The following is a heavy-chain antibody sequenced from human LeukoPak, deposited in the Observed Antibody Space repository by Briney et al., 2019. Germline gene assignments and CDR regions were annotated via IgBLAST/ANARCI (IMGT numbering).Heavy chain of an antibody. D-gene: IGHD6-19*01. Sequence: ASVTVSCTASGYPFTSYGISWVRQAPGQGLQWMGWISAYNGNTNYAQIVQGRVTMTTDTSTSTAYMELRSLRSDDTAIYYCARPLAVASFYYYFDYWGQGTLVTVSS. V-gene: IGHV1-18*01. J-gene: IGHJ4*02. CDR1: GYPFTSYG. CDR2: ISAYNGNT. CDR3: ARPLAVASFYYYFDY.